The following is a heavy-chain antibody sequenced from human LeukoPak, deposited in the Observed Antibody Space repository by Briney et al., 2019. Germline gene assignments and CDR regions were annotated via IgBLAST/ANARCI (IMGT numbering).Heavy chain of an antibody. J-gene: IGHJ4*02. CDR3: AKVAVVHYYDSSGYFFDY. D-gene: IGHD3-22*01. V-gene: IGHV3-33*06. Sequence: GGSLRLSCAASGFTFSDYAMHWVRQAPGKGLEWVAVIWYDGSNKYYGDSVKGRFTISRDNSKNTLYLQMNSLRAEDTAVYYCAKVAVVHYYDSSGYFFDYWGQGTLVTVSS. CDR2: IWYDGSNK. CDR1: GFTFSDYA.